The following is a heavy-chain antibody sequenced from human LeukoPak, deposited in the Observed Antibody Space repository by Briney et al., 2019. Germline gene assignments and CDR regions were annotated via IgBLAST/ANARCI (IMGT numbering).Heavy chain of an antibody. CDR2: IIPIFGTA. V-gene: IGHV1-69*05. Sequence: ASVKVSCKASGGTFSSYAISWVRQAPGQGLEWMGGIIPIFGTANYAQKFQGRVTITTDESTSTAYMELSSLRSEDTAVYYCARGYGDYGVHAFDIWGQGTMVTVSS. D-gene: IGHD4-17*01. J-gene: IGHJ3*02. CDR1: GGTFSSYA. CDR3: ARGYGDYGVHAFDI.